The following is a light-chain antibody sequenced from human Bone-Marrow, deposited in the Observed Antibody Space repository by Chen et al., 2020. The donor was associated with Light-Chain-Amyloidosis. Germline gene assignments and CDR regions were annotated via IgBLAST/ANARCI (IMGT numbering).Light chain of an antibody. CDR2: EVS. V-gene: IGLV2-8*01. CDR1: SSDVGGYNN. Sequence: QAALTQPPSAAGSLGTSVTISCTGTSSDVGGYNNVSCYQQHPGKAPKLMISEVSKRPSGVPDRFSGSKSGNTASLTVSGLQPDAEADYYCSSYGGRTNLVFGGGTKLTVL. J-gene: IGLJ2*01. CDR3: SSYGGRTNLV.